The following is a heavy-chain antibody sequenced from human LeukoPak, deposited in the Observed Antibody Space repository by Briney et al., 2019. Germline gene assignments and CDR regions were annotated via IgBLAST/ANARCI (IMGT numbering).Heavy chain of an antibody. D-gene: IGHD4-11*01. J-gene: IGHJ4*02. V-gene: IGHV4-39*01. CDR1: GGSISSSNYH. CDR2: IYYSGTT. Sequence: PSETLSLTCTVSGGSISSSNYHWGWIRQPPGKGLEWIGSIYYSGTTYHNPSLKSRVTISVDTSKKQFSLKLSSVTAADTAVYYCARPGDYGNYVVPGYIDYWGQGILVTVSS. CDR3: ARPGDYGNYVVPGYIDY.